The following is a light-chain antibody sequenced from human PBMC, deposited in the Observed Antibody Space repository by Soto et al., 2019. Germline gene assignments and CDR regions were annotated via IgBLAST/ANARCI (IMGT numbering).Light chain of an antibody. Sequence: DIQMTQSPSTLSASVGDRVTITCRASQRISSWLAWYQQKPGKDPKLLIYDASSLESGVPSRFSGSGSGTEFTLTISSLQPDDFATYYCQQYNSYSRRTFGQGTKVEIK. CDR3: QQYNSYSRRT. J-gene: IGKJ1*01. V-gene: IGKV1-5*01. CDR2: DAS. CDR1: QRISSW.